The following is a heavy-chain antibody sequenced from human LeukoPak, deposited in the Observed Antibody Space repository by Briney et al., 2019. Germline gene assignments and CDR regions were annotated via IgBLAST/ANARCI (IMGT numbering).Heavy chain of an antibody. CDR1: GFTFNDYA. CDR3: AKDSTGGSYAEYFEN. CDR2: ISWDGATT. V-gene: IGHV3-9*01. D-gene: IGHD1-26*01. J-gene: IGHJ1*01. Sequence: PGRSLRLSCAASGFTFNDYAMHWVRRVPGKGLEWVSGISWDGATTDYADSVKGRFTISRDNAKNSLYLQMDSLKPEDTALYYCAKDSTGGSYAEYFENWGQGTLVIVSS.